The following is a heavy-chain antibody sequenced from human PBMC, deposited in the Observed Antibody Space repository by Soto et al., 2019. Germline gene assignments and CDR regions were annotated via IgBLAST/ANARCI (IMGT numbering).Heavy chain of an antibody. CDR3: TRHGPRDYYYYGMDV. J-gene: IGHJ6*02. Sequence: GGSLRLSCAASGFTFSGSAMHWVRQASGKGLEWVGRIRSKANRYATPYAASVKGRFTISRDDSKNTAYLQMNSLKTEDTAVYYCTRHGPRDYYYYGMDVWGQGTTVTVSS. CDR1: GFTFSGSA. CDR2: IRSKANRYAT. V-gene: IGHV3-73*01.